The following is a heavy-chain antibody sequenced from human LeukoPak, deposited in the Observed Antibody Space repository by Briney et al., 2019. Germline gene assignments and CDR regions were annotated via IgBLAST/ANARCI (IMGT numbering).Heavy chain of an antibody. Sequence: GGSLRLSCAASGFTFSSYWKHWVRQAPGKGLVWVSRINSDGSSTSYADSVKGRFTISRDNAKNTLCLQMNSLRAEDTAVYYCARDFPIAVAGIDYWGQGTLVTVSS. D-gene: IGHD6-19*01. V-gene: IGHV3-74*01. J-gene: IGHJ4*02. CDR1: GFTFSSYW. CDR3: ARDFPIAVAGIDY. CDR2: INSDGSST.